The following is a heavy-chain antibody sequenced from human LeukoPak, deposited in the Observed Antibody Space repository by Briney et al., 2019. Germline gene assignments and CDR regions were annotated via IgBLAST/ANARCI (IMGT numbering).Heavy chain of an antibody. Sequence: PGGSLRLSCAASGFSVSNNYMSWVRQAPGKGLEWVSLIYSGGDKRYAASVKGRFTISRDNSKNTLYLQTDSLRVEDTAVYYCGGYSSLDHWGQGTLVTVSS. V-gene: IGHV3-53*01. CDR1: GFSVSNNY. D-gene: IGHD3-22*01. J-gene: IGHJ4*02. CDR2: IYSGGDK. CDR3: GGYSSLDH.